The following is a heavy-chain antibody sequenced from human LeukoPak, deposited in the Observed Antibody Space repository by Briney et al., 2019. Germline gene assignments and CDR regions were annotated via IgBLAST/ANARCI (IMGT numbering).Heavy chain of an antibody. CDR2: IKHSGST. Sequence: SETLSLTCGVYGESFSGYYWTWIRQPPGKGLEWIGEIKHSGSTHYNPSLKSRVLISVDTSKNQFSLKLSSVTAADTAVYYCARDQRYYDFWSGYYIGNNWFDPWGQGTLVTVSS. D-gene: IGHD3-3*01. CDR3: ARDQRYYDFWSGYYIGNNWFDP. V-gene: IGHV4-34*01. J-gene: IGHJ5*02. CDR1: GESFSGYY.